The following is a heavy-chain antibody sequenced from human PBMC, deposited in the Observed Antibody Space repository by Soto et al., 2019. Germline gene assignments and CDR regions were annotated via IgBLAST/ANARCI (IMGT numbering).Heavy chain of an antibody. CDR3: ARCLYDSSGYDYYFDY. Sequence: PSETLSLTCTVSGGSISSYYWSWIRQPPGKGLEWIGYIYYSGSTNYNPSLKSRVTTSVDTSKNQFSLKLSSVTAADTAVYYCARCLYDSSGYDYYFDYWGQGALVTVSS. J-gene: IGHJ4*02. D-gene: IGHD3-22*01. CDR1: GGSISSYY. CDR2: IYYSGST. V-gene: IGHV4-59*08.